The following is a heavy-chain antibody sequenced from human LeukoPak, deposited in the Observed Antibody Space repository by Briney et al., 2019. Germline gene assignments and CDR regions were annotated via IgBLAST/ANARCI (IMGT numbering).Heavy chain of an antibody. D-gene: IGHD4-17*01. J-gene: IGHJ4*02. CDR2: IYYSGST. Sequence: PSETLSLTCTVSGGSISSYYWSWIRQPPGKGLEWIGYIYYSGSTNYNPSLKSRVTISVDTSKNQFSLKLSSVTAADTAVYYCARYSLDYGDYFDYWGQGTLVTVSS. V-gene: IGHV4-59*01. CDR3: ARYSLDYGDYFDY. CDR1: GGSISSYY.